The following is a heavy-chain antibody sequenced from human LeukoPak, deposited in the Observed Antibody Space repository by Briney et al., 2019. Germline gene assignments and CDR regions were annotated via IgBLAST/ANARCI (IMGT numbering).Heavy chain of an antibody. CDR1: GFTFSTFA. J-gene: IGHJ4*02. D-gene: IGHD3-10*01. CDR2: ISGSGGST. CDR3: AKDWGSGNFPYYSDY. Sequence: PGGSLRLSCAASGFTFSTFAMSWVRQAPGKGLEWVSVISGSGGSTYYADSVKGRFTISRDNSKNTLYLQMNSLRAEDTAVYYCAKDWGSGNFPYYSDYWGQGALVTVSS. V-gene: IGHV3-23*01.